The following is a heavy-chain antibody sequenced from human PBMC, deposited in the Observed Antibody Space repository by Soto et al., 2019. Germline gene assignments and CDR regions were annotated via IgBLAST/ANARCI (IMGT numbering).Heavy chain of an antibody. V-gene: IGHV4-30-4*02. CDR1: GGSISSGDYY. CDR3: ARDKIGYGQVDY. J-gene: IGHJ4*02. D-gene: IGHD5-12*01. Sequence: SETLSLTCTVSGGSISSGDYYWSWIRQPPGKGLEWIGYIYYSGSTYYNPSLKSRVTISVDTSKNQFSLKLSSVTAADTAVYYCARDKIGYGQVDYWGQGTLVTVSS. CDR2: IYYSGST.